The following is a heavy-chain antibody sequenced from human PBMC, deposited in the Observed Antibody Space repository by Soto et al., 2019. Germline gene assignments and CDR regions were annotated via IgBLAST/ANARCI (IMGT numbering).Heavy chain of an antibody. J-gene: IGHJ5*02. Sequence: GESLKVSGKGSGCSLTTDWISWVRQMPGKGLEWMGRIDPSDSYTNYSPSFQGHVTISADKSISTAYLQWSSLKASDTAMYYCARLLLSRVDFDPWGQGTLVTVSS. V-gene: IGHV5-10-1*01. CDR1: GCSLTTDW. CDR3: ARLLLSRVDFDP. CDR2: IDPSDSYT. D-gene: IGHD3-16*02.